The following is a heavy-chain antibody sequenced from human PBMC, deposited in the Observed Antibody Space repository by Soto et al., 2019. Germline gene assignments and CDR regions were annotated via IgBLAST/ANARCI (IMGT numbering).Heavy chain of an antibody. Sequence: SETLSLTCAVSGGSISSGGYSWSWIRQPPGKGLEWIGYIYHSGSTYYNPSLKSRVTISVDTSNNQFSLKLSSVTAADTAVYYCAKSPGMYYYDSGGYYHYDYWGQGTLVTVSS. CDR3: AKSPGMYYYDSGGYYHYDY. CDR2: IYHSGST. CDR1: GGSISSGGYS. D-gene: IGHD3-22*01. V-gene: IGHV4-30-2*02. J-gene: IGHJ4*02.